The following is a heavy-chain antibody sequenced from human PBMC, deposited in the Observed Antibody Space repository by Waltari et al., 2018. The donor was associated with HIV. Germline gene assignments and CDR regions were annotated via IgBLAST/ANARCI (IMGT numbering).Heavy chain of an antibody. CDR3: VREGGGIVFIPWYFDH. D-gene: IGHD3-16*02. CDR1: GGSMRSDNYY. CDR2: GDARGCT. J-gene: IGHJ4*02. V-gene: IGHV4-61*02. Sequence: QVQLQESGPGLVKPSQTLSLTCSVSGGSMRSDNYYWNWVRQPAGKGLEWIGRGDARGCTKYNPSLKSGVTISMDTSKNHFSLRRTSMTAADTAVYYCVREGGGIVFIPWYFDHWGQGALVTVSS.